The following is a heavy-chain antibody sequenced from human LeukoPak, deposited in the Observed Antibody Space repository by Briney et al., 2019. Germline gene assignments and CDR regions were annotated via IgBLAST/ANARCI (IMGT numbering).Heavy chain of an antibody. V-gene: IGHV3-21*01. CDR1: GVTFSSYS. D-gene: IGHD6-19*01. CDR2: ISSSTNYI. Sequence: GGSLRLSCAASGVTFSSYSMNWVRQAPGKGLEWVSYISSSTNYIYYAGSVKGRFTISRDNAKNSLYLQMNSLRAEDTAVYYCARGGGWYNYWGQGTLVTVSS. CDR3: ARGGGWYNY. J-gene: IGHJ4*02.